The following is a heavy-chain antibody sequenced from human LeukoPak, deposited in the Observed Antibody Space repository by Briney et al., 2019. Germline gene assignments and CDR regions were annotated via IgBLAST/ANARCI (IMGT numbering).Heavy chain of an antibody. CDR1: GFTFSSCA. D-gene: IGHD5-12*01. J-gene: IGHJ4*02. V-gene: IGHV3-23*01. CDR2: ISGSGGST. CDR3: AKSTAFTYGGYVQHFDY. Sequence: QPGGPLRLSCAASGFTFSSCAMSWVRQAPGKGLEWVSAISGSGGSTYYADSVKGRFTISRDNSKNTLYLQMNSLRAEDTAVYYCAKSTAFTYGGYVQHFDYWGQGTLVTVSS.